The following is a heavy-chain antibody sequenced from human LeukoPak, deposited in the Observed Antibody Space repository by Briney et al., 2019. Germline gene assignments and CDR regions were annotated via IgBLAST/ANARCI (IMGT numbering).Heavy chain of an antibody. V-gene: IGHV4-31*03. J-gene: IGHJ5*02. Sequence: SQTLSLTCTVSGGSISSGGYYWSWIRQLPGKGLEWIGYIYYSGSTYYNPSLKSRVTISVDTSKNQLSLKLTSVTAADTAVYYCARHGYYYDSSGYRNWFDPWGQGTLVTVSS. CDR3: ARHGYYYDSSGYRNWFDP. CDR1: GGSISSGGYY. D-gene: IGHD3-22*01. CDR2: IYYSGST.